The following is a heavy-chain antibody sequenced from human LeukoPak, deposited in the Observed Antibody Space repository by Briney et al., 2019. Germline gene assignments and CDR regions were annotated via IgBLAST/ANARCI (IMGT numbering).Heavy chain of an antibody. V-gene: IGHV3-30*18. CDR1: GFTFSSYG. Sequence: GRSLRLSCAASGFTFSSYGMHWVRQAPGKGLEWVAVISYDGSNKYYADSVKGRFTISRDNSKNTLYLQMNSLRAEDTAVYYCAKDQEEFRYYYGSGSYPRGYYGMDVWGQGTTVTVSS. CDR3: AKDQEEFRYYYGSGSYPRGYYGMDV. D-gene: IGHD3-10*01. J-gene: IGHJ6*02. CDR2: ISYDGSNK.